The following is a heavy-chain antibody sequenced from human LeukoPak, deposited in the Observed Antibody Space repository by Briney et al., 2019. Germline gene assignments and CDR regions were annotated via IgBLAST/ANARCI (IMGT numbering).Heavy chain of an antibody. D-gene: IGHD1-26*01. CDR3: ASVARGYSGSYYLGY. Sequence: SETLSLTCAVYGGSFSGYYWSWIRQPPGKGLEWIGEINHSGSTNYNPSLKSRVTISVDTSKNQFSLRLSSVTAADTAVYYCASVARGYSGSYYLGYWGQGTLVTVSS. J-gene: IGHJ4*02. V-gene: IGHV4-34*01. CDR1: GGSFSGYY. CDR2: INHSGST.